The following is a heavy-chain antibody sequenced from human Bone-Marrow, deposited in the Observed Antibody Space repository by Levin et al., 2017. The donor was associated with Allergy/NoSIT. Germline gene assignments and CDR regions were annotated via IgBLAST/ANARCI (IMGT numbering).Heavy chain of an antibody. V-gene: IGHV3-11*01. Sequence: PGGSLRLSCAASGFTFSDYYMTWIRQAPGKGLEWVSSLTTSGSTTHYADSVKGRFTISRDNANKSLSLQMNSLRADDTAVYYCARLIGGSAGYFDYWGQGVLVTVSS. CDR1: GFTFSDYY. CDR3: ARLIGGSAGYFDY. J-gene: IGHJ4*02. D-gene: IGHD1-26*01. CDR2: LTTSGSTT.